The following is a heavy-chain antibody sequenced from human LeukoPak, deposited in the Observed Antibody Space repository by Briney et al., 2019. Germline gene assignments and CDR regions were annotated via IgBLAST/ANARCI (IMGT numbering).Heavy chain of an antibody. CDR3: ARGRAAAVDY. V-gene: IGHV1-2*04. CDR2: INPNSGGT. CDR1: GYTFTGYY. J-gene: IGHJ4*02. D-gene: IGHD6-13*01. Sequence: ASVKVSCKASGYTFTGYYMHWVRQAPGQGLEWMGWINPNSGGTNYAQKFQGWVTMTRDTSISTAYMELSSLRSEDTAVYYCARGRAAAVDYWGQGTLVTVSS.